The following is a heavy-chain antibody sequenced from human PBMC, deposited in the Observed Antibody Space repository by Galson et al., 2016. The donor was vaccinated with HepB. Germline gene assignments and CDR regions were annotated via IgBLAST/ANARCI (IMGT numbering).Heavy chain of an antibody. J-gene: IGHJ3*01. D-gene: IGHD1-7*01. CDR3: ARRGNYIPVDAFDL. V-gene: IGHV4-39*02. Sequence: ETLSLTCTVSGGSISSSGYYWVWIRQSPGKGLEWIGSIYKNGDTYYNPSLESRVTISINTSKSHFSLKLNSVTPTDTAVYYCARRGNYIPVDAFDLWGRGTVVTVSS. CDR2: IYKNGDT. CDR1: GGSISSSGYY.